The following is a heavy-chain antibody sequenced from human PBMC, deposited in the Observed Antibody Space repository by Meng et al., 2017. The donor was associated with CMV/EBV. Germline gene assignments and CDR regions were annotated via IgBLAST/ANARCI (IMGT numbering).Heavy chain of an antibody. CDR2: IYSSGST. V-gene: IGHV4-31*03. Sequence: SETLSLTCTVSGGSISSGSYYWTWIRQQPGKGLEYIGYIYSSGSTYHHPSLKSRVIISVDTSKNQFSLKLTSVTAADTAVYYCARDEKWLDFWGQGTLVTVSS. CDR3: ARDEKWLDF. CDR1: GGSISSGSYY. D-gene: IGHD3-3*01. J-gene: IGHJ4*02.